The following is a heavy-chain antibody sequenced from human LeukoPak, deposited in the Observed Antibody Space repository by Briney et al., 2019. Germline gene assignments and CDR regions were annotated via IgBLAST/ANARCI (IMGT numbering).Heavy chain of an antibody. D-gene: IGHD6-13*01. V-gene: IGHV1-8*01. CDR1: GYTFTSYD. J-gene: IGHJ6*02. Sequence: ASVKVSCKASGYTFTSYDINWVRQATGQGLEWMGWMNPNSGNTGYAQKFQGRVTMTRNTSISTAYMELSSLRSEDTAVYYCARGHIAAAGTEGYYYGMDVWGQGTTVTVSS. CDR3: ARGHIAAAGTEGYYYGMDV. CDR2: MNPNSGNT.